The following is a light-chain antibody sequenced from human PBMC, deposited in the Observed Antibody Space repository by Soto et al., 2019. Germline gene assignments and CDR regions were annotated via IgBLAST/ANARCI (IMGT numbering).Light chain of an antibody. CDR2: GAS. Sequence: EIVMTQSPATLSVSPGETATLSCRASQGISRTVAWYQLKSGQAPRLLFYGASTRATGVPARFSGSGSGTEFTLTISSLQSEDSALYYCQHYNHWPQLSFGGGTKVEI. CDR1: QGISRT. V-gene: IGKV3-15*01. J-gene: IGKJ4*01. CDR3: QHYNHWPQLS.